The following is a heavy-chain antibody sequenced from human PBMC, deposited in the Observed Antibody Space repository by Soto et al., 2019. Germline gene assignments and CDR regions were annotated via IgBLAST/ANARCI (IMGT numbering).Heavy chain of an antibody. D-gene: IGHD2-21*01. CDR2: IDYSGST. J-gene: IGHJ4*02. CDR1: SVSISSYY. Sequence: SETLSLTCTVSSVSISSYYLSWIRKPPGKGLEWIGYIDYSGSTSYSPSLNSRVSISVDTSKNQFSLKLRSVTAADTAVYYCARSPVYYYGGTGYHDSWGQGTLVTVSS. CDR3: ARSPVYYYGGTGYHDS. V-gene: IGHV4-59*01.